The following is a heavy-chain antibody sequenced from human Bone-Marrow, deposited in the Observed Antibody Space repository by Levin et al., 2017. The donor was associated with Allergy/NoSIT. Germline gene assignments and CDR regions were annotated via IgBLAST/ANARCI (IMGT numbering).Heavy chain of an antibody. Sequence: LSLTCAASGFTFSSNWMSWVRQAPGKGLEWVANIKQDGSVKNYVGSVKGRFTISRDNAKNSLYLQMNSLRAEDTAVYYCARATGLSYGDYIDYWGQGTLVSVSS. CDR1: GFTFSSNW. CDR3: ARATGLSYGDYIDY. CDR2: IKQDGSVK. D-gene: IGHD4-17*01. V-gene: IGHV3-7*03. J-gene: IGHJ4*02.